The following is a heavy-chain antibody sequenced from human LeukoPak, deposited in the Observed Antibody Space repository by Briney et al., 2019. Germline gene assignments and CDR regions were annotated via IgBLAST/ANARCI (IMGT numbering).Heavy chain of an antibody. V-gene: IGHV3-15*01. CDR2: IKSKSDGETT. J-gene: IGHJ4*02. D-gene: IGHD7-27*01. Sequence: GGSLRLSCAASGFTFTNVWMSWVRQTPWKGLEWVGRIKSKSDGETTDYAAPVKGRFTISRDDAKTMVYLQMNSLKSEDTAVYYCARANWGWYFDYWGQGTVVTVSS. CDR3: ARANWGWYFDY. CDR1: GFTFTNVW.